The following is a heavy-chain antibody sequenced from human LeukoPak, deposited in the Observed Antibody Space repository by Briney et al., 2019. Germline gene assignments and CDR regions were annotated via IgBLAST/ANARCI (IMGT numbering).Heavy chain of an antibody. CDR3: AKDTYYYGSGSYPPSYYYFYMDV. J-gene: IGHJ6*03. V-gene: IGHV3-9*01. D-gene: IGHD3-10*01. Sequence: GGSLRLSCAASGFTFDDYAMHWARQAPGKGLEWVSGISWNSGSIDYADSVKGRFTISRDNAKNSLYLQMNSLRPEDTALYYCAKDTYYYGSGSYPPSYYYFYMDVWGKGTTVTVSS. CDR1: GFTFDDYA. CDR2: ISWNSGSI.